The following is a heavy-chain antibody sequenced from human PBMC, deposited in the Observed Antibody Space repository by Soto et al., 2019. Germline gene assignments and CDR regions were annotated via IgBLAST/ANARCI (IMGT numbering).Heavy chain of an antibody. J-gene: IGHJ5*02. CDR3: ARQASGYYYGWFDP. V-gene: IGHV4-39*01. CDR2: IFYSGGT. D-gene: IGHD3-22*01. Sequence: PSKTLSLTCTVSGGSILDSTYYWAWIRQSPGKGLEWIGTIFYSGGTFYTPSLKSRVTMSVDTSNNQFSLKLSSVTAADTAVYYCARQASGYYYGWFDPWGQGTLVTVSS. CDR1: GGSILDSTYY.